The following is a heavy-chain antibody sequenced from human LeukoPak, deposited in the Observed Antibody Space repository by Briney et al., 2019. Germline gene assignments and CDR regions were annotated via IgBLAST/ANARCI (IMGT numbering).Heavy chain of an antibody. CDR2: INHSGST. CDR1: GGSFSGYY. CDR3: ARTTVTWGFDP. D-gene: IGHD4-11*01. V-gene: IGHV4-34*01. J-gene: IGHJ5*02. Sequence: SETLSLTCAVYGGSFSGYYWSWIRQPPGKGLEWIGEINHSGSTNYNPSLKSRVTISVDTSKNQFSLKLSSVTAADTAVYYCARTTVTWGFDPWGQGTLVTVSS.